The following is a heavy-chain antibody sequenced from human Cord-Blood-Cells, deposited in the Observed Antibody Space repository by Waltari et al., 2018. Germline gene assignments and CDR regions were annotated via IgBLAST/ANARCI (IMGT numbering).Heavy chain of an antibody. Sequence: QVQLVQSGAEVKKPGSSVKVSCTAPGGTFSSSAISWVRQARGQGREWRGGIIPIFGTANYAQKFQGRVTITADESTSTAYMELSSLRSEDTAVYYCARLPTLRYNWNYFDYWGQGTLVTVSS. CDR3: ARLPTLRYNWNYFDY. CDR2: IIPIFGTA. J-gene: IGHJ4*02. V-gene: IGHV1-69*01. D-gene: IGHD1-20*01. CDR1: GGTFSSSA.